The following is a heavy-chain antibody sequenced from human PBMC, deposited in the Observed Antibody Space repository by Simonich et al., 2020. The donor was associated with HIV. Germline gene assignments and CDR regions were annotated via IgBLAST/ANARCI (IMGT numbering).Heavy chain of an antibody. CDR2: IYHSGST. V-gene: IGHV4-38-2*01. CDR1: GYSISSGYY. D-gene: IGHD2-15*01. CDR3: ARGLLYCSGGSCHFGYYYMDV. J-gene: IGHJ6*03. Sequence: QVQLQESGPGLVKPSETLSLTCAVSGYSISSGYYWGWIRRPPGKGLEWIGSIYHSGSTNYNPSLKSRVTISVDTSKNQFSLKLSSVTAADTAVYYCARGLLYCSGGSCHFGYYYMDVWGKGTTVTVSS.